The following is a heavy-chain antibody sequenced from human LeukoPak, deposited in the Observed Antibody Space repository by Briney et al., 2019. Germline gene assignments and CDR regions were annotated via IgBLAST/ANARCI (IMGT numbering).Heavy chain of an antibody. CDR1: GFTFSSYW. J-gene: IGHJ4*02. CDR3: AKDRRGSNDY. Sequence: GGSLRLSCVASGFTFSSYWTTWVRQAPGKGLEWVANMRQDGNEKYYVDSLRGRFTVSRDNAKNSLYQQMKRLGLKDKAVYSCAKDRRGSNDYWGQGTLVTVSS. D-gene: IGHD3-10*01. CDR2: MRQDGNEK. V-gene: IGHV3-7*01.